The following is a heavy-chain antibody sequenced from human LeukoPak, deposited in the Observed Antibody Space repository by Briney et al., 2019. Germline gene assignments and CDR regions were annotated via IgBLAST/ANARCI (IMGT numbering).Heavy chain of an antibody. V-gene: IGHV4-59*01. CDR2: IYYSGST. Sequence: PSETLSLTCTVSGGSTSSYYWSWIRQPPGKGLEWIGYIYYSGSTNYNPSLKSRVTISVDTSKNQFSLKLSSVTAADTAVYYCARESLPYYYGMDVWGQGTTVTVSS. CDR3: ARESLPYYYGMDV. D-gene: IGHD2-21*02. J-gene: IGHJ6*02. CDR1: GGSTSSYY.